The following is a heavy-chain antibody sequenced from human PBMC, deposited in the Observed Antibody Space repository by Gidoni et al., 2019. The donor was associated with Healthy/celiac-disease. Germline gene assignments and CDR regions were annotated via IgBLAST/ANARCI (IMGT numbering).Heavy chain of an antibody. J-gene: IGHJ5*02. D-gene: IGHD4-17*01. CDR2: IFSNDEK. Sequence: QVTLKESGPVLVKPTETLTLTCTVSGFSLSNARMGVSWIRQPPGKALEWLAHIFSNDEKSYSTSLKSRLTISKDTSKSQVVLTMTNMDPVDTATYYCARIWVTTVTKRHNWFDPWGQGTLVTVSS. CDR1: GFSLSNARMG. V-gene: IGHV2-26*01. CDR3: ARIWVTTVTKRHNWFDP.